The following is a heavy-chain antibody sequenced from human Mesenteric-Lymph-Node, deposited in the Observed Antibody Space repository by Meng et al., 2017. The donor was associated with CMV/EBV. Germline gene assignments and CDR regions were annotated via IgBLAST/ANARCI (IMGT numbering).Heavy chain of an antibody. J-gene: IGHJ4*02. Sequence: GGSLRLSCAASGFTFSSYAMSWVRQAPGKGLEWVSAISDSGGTNFADSVKGRFTISRDISKNTLYLQMNSLRAEDTAVYYCAKAPGYYPHYSDYWGQGTLVTVSS. D-gene: IGHD3-22*01. CDR2: ISDSGGT. CDR1: GFTFSSYA. CDR3: AKAPGYYPHYSDY. V-gene: IGHV3-23*01.